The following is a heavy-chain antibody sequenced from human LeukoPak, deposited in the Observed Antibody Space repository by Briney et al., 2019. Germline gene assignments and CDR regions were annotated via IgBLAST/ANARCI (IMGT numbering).Heavy chain of an antibody. Sequence: SVKVSCKASGDTFSTYAINWVRQAPGQGLKWMGEIIPIFGTPNYAQKFQGRVTITADESTTTAYMELNSLRSEDTAVYYCARSFEYSSPSGGDYWGQGTLVTVSS. D-gene: IGHD6-6*01. CDR2: IIPIFGTP. CDR3: ARSFEYSSPSGGDY. CDR1: GDTFSTYA. J-gene: IGHJ4*02. V-gene: IGHV1-69*01.